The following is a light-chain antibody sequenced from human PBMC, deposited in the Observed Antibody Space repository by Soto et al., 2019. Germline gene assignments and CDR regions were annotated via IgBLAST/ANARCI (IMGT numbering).Light chain of an antibody. CDR2: GAS. CDR1: QSVRSN. CDR3: QQCDNWPLT. V-gene: IGKV3-15*01. Sequence: EIVMTQSPDTLSVSPGERATLSCRASQSVRSNLAWYQQKSGQTPRLLIYGASTRATDIPARFSGSGSGTEFTLTISSLQSEDFAVYYCQQCDNWPLTFGGGTKVEIK. J-gene: IGKJ4*01.